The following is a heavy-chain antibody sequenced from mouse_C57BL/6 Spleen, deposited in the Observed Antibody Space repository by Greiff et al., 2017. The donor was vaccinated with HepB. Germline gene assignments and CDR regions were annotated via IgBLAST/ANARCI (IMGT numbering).Heavy chain of an antibody. CDR1: GFTFSDYG. Sequence: EVQRVESGGGLVKPGGSLKLSCAASGFTFSDYGMHWVRQAPEKGLEWVAYISSGSSTSYYADTVKGRFTISRDNAKNTLFLQMTSLRSEDTAMYYCAREEITTNYYAMDYWGQGTSVTVSS. CDR3: AREEITTNYYAMDY. D-gene: IGHD1-1*01. V-gene: IGHV5-17*01. J-gene: IGHJ4*01. CDR2: ISSGSSTS.